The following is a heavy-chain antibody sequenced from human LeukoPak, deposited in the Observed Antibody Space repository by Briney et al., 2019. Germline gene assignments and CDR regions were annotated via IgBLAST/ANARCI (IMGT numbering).Heavy chain of an antibody. Sequence: PGGSLRLSCAASGLTFSSYAMSWVRQAPGKGLEWVSGMSGSGGSTIHADSVKGRFTISRDNSKNTLYLQMNSLRAEDTAVYYCAKRPYDFWSGYYFDYWGQGTLVTVSS. CDR2: MSGSGGST. CDR3: AKRPYDFWSGYYFDY. CDR1: GLTFSSYA. D-gene: IGHD3-3*01. V-gene: IGHV3-23*01. J-gene: IGHJ4*02.